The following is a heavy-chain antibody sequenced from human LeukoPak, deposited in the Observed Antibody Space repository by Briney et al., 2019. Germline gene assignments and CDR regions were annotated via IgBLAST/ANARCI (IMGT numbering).Heavy chain of an antibody. V-gene: IGHV5-51*01. Sequence: GESLKISCKGSGYSFTSYWIGWVRQMPGKGLEWMGIIYPGDSDTRYSPSFQGQVTISADKSISTAYLQWSSLKASDTAMYYCARLSITEDYYYGMDVWGQGTTVTVSS. CDR2: IYPGDSDT. J-gene: IGHJ6*02. CDR1: GYSFTSYW. D-gene: IGHD1-14*01. CDR3: ARLSITEDYYYGMDV.